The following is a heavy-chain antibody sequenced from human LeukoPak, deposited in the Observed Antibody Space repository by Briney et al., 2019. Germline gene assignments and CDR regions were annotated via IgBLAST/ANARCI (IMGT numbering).Heavy chain of an antibody. CDR1: GFTFSDFN. V-gene: IGHV3-33*01. J-gene: IGHJ4*02. D-gene: IGHD1-1*01. CDR3: ARDQYWNPDS. Sequence: GVSLRLSCAASGFTFSDFNMHWVRQAPGKGLEWVAFLWSGGGNECYADSVKGRFTISRDNSKNTLYLQMTSLRAEDTAVYYCARDQYWNPDSWGQGTLVTVSS. CDR2: LWSGGGNE.